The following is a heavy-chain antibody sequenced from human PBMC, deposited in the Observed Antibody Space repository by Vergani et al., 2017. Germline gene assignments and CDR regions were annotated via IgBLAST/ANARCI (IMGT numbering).Heavy chain of an antibody. CDR3: ARVIATYYDYGGWFDP. CDR2: SYYSGST. J-gene: IGHJ5*02. Sequence: QVQLQESAPGLVKPSETLSLTCTVSGGSISSYYWSWIRQPPGTGLEWIGYSYYSGSTNYNPSLKSRVTISVDTSKNQFSRKLSSVTAADTAVDYCARVIATYYDYGGWFDPWGQGTLVTVAS. D-gene: IGHD4-23*01. CDR1: GGSISSYY. V-gene: IGHV4-59*01.